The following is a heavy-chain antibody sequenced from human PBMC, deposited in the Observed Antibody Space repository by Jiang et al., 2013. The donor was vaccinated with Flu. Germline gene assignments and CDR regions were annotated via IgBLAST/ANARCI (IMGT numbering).Heavy chain of an antibody. Sequence: CGAEVKKPGSSVKVSCKASGGTFSSYAISWVRQAPGQGLEWMGGIIPIFGTANYAQKFQGRVTITADESTSTANMELSSLRSEDTAVYYCARGSYYGSGRPNWFDPWGQGTLVTVSS. CDR3: ARGSYYGSGRPNWFDP. CDR2: IIPIFGTA. CDR1: GGTFSSYA. V-gene: IGHV1-69*01. D-gene: IGHD3-10*01. J-gene: IGHJ5*02.